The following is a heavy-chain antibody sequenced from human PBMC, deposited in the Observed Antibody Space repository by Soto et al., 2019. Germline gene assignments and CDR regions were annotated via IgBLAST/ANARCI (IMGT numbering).Heavy chain of an antibody. CDR3: ARDSLFSSGEDYFYCDCMDV. CDR1: GFSLSSYS. CDR2: VSSSGVTI. D-gene: IGHD3-22*01. Sequence: EVQLVESGGGLVQPGRSLRLSCEVSGFSLSSYSMNWVRQAPGKGLEWVSFVSSSGVTIYYADSVKGRFTISRHTANKSLYLQMDSLRDEDTAVYYCARDSLFSSGEDYFYCDCMDVWGQGTTVTVP. V-gene: IGHV3-48*02. J-gene: IGHJ6*02.